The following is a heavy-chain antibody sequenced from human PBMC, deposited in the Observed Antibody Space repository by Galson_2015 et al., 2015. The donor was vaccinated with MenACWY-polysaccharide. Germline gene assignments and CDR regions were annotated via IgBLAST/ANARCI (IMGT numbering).Heavy chain of an antibody. J-gene: IGHJ4*02. V-gene: IGHV3-43*01. CDR3: AKDIHRSGPGYYFAY. Sequence: SLRLSCAASGFTFDDYTMHWVRQAPGKGLEWVSLINRDSSSTFYADSVKGRFTISRDNRKNSLYLQMNSLRAEDTAFYYCAKDIHRSGPGYYFAYWGQGTLVTVSS. CDR2: INRDSSST. D-gene: IGHD5-12*01. CDR1: GFTFDDYT.